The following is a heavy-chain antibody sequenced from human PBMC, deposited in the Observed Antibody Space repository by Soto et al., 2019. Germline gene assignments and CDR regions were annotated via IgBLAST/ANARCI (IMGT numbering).Heavy chain of an antibody. V-gene: IGHV3-66*01. CDR3: ASCRGDDYGDYDYRYYYYMDV. CDR1: GFTVSSNY. Sequence: GGSLRLSCAASGFTVSSNYMSWVRQAPGKGLEWVSVIYSGGSTYYADSVKGRFTISRDNSKNTLYLQMNSLRAEDTAVYYCASCRGDDYGDYDYRYYYYMDVWGKGTTVTVSS. CDR2: IYSGGST. D-gene: IGHD4-17*01. J-gene: IGHJ6*03.